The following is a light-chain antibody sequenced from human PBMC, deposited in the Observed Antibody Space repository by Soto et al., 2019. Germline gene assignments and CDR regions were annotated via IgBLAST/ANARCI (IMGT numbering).Light chain of an antibody. CDR2: TVS. J-gene: IGKJ4*01. CDR3: MQRIRFPLT. V-gene: IGKV2-40*01. Sequence: DFVMTQSPVSLSVTPGEPASISCRSSQHLFDSDDGSTYLDWFLQKPGQSPQLLIYTVSYRASGVPDRFSGSGSGTDFTLKISRVEAEDVGVYYCMQRIRFPLTFGGGTKVDIK. CDR1: QHLFDSDDGSTY.